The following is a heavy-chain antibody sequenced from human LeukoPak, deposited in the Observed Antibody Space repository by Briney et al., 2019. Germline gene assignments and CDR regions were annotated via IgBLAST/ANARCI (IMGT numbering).Heavy chain of an antibody. CDR1: GFIVSDFD. Sequence: GGSLRLSCAASGFIVSDFDMNWVRQAPGKGLEWVSYLSTSGSYIHYAESVKGRFTISRDAGNNSLYLQLDSLTVEDTAVYFCARGNYDFAYDHWGQGTLVTVSS. V-gene: IGHV3-21*01. CDR3: ARGNYDFAYDH. J-gene: IGHJ4*02. CDR2: LSTSGSYI. D-gene: IGHD3-3*01.